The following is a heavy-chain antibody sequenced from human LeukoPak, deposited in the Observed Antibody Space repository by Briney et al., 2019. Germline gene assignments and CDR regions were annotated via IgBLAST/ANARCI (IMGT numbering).Heavy chain of an antibody. CDR1: GFTFSEYW. D-gene: IGHD5-18*01. V-gene: IGHV3-7*05. CDR3: ARDGYLDY. Sequence: PGGSLRLSCAASGFTFSEYWMAWVRQAPGRGLEWVAHIKRDGSDKNYVDPVKGRFTISRDNAKNSVYLQMNSLRAEDTATYYWARDGYLDYWGQGTLVTVSS. J-gene: IGHJ4*02. CDR2: IKRDGSDK.